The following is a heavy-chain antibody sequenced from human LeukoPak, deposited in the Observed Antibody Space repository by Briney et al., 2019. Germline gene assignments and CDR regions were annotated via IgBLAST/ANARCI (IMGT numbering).Heavy chain of an antibody. Sequence: SETLSLSCTVSGGSISSSSYYWGWIRQPPGKGLEWIGSIYYSGSTYYNPSLKSRVTISVDTSKNQFSLKLSSVTAADTAVYCCARRQLCSGPLTYYFDYWGQGTLVTVSS. V-gene: IGHV4-39*01. CDR1: GGSISSSSYY. D-gene: IGHD6-19*01. CDR3: ARRQLCSGPLTYYFDY. CDR2: IYYSGST. J-gene: IGHJ4*02.